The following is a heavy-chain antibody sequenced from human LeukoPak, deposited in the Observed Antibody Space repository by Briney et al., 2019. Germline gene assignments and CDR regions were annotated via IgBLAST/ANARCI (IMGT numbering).Heavy chain of an antibody. D-gene: IGHD3-22*01. CDR1: GFTFSSYA. J-gene: IGHJ4*02. CDR2: ISGSGGST. CDR3: AKAWTYYYDSRLDY. V-gene: IGHV3-23*01. Sequence: TGGSLKLSCAASGFTFSSYAMSWVRQAPGKGLEWVSAISGSGGSTYYADSVKGRFTISRDNSKNTLYLQMNSLRAEDTAVYYCAKAWTYYYDSRLDYWGQGTLVTVSS.